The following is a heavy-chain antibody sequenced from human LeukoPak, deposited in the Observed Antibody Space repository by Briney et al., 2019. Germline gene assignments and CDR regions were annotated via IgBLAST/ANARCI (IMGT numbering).Heavy chain of an antibody. V-gene: IGHV3-23*01. D-gene: IGHD1-7*01. CDR2: IYGNSKKT. CDR1: GFTFSNYA. Sequence: GGSLRLSCGAAGFTFSNYAMTWVRQAPGKGPQWVSSIYGNSKKTFYADSVKGRFTISRDNAKNTLYLQMNSLRVEDTAVYYCVQSELRPFKAFGWGQGTQVTVSS. CDR3: VQSELRPFKAFG. J-gene: IGHJ1*01.